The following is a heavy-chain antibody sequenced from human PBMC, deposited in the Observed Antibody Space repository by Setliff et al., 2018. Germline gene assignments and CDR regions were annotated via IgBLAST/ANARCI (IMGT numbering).Heavy chain of an antibody. D-gene: IGHD3-3*01. CDR3: ASSRDYNFWSGYYSPLDY. V-gene: IGHV1-8*03. Sequence: ASVKVSCKASGYTFTSYDINWVRQAIGQGLEWMGWMNPNSGNTGYAQKFQGRVTITADESTSTAYMELSSLRSEDTAVYYCASSRDYNFWSGYYSPLDYWGQGTLVTVSS. CDR1: GYTFTSYD. CDR2: MNPNSGNT. J-gene: IGHJ4*02.